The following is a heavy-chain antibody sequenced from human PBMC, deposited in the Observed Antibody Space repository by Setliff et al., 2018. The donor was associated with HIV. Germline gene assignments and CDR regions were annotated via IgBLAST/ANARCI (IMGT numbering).Heavy chain of an antibody. V-gene: IGHV4-39*07. Sequence: SETLSLTCTVSGGSISSSSYYWGWVRQPPGKGLEWIGSMYYSGSTYYTPSLKSRITISLDTSKNQFSLRMTSATVADTAVYFCVRVFYDATDYYAPLFDYWGQGTLVTSPQ. D-gene: IGHD3-22*01. CDR2: MYYSGST. J-gene: IGHJ4*02. CDR1: GGSISSSSYY. CDR3: VRVFYDATDYYAPLFDY.